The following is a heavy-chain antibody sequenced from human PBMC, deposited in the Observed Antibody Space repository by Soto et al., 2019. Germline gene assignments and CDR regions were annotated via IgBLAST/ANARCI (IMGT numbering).Heavy chain of an antibody. CDR3: ARRIVSSWYKNWFDP. CDR1: GGSFIGYY. CDR2: INHSGST. V-gene: IGHV4-34*01. Sequence: QVQLQQWGAGLLKPSETLSLTCAVYGGSFIGYYWSWIRQPPGKGLEWIGEINHSGSTNYNPSLKSRVTISVDTSKNQFSLKLSSVTAADTAVYYCARRIVSSWYKNWFDPWGQGTLVTVSS. J-gene: IGHJ5*02. D-gene: IGHD6-13*01.